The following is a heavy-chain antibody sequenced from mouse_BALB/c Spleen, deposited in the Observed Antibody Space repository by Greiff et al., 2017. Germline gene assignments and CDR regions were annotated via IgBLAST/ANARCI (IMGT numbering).Heavy chain of an antibody. J-gene: IGHJ4*01. V-gene: IGHV1-54*01. Sequence: VKLMESGAELVRPGTSVKVSCKASGYAFTNYLIEWVKQRPGQGLEWIGVINPGSGGTNYNEKFKGKATLTADKSSSTAYMQLSSLTSDDSAVYFCAREYDGYYAMDYWGQGTSVTVSS. CDR1: GYAFTNYL. CDR3: AREYDGYYAMDY. D-gene: IGHD2-3*01. CDR2: INPGSGGT.